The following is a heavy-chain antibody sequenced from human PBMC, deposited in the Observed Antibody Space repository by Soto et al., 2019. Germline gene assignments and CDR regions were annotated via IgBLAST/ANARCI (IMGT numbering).Heavy chain of an antibody. V-gene: IGHV3-21*04. Sequence: TGGFLRLSCAASGLNFEKCSMNWVRQPPGKGPEWLASISPSSTYIRYADSVKGRFTISRDNARNSLSLQMMNLRADDTAIYYCARVTAWFGDANWFDPWGQGTLVTVSS. CDR2: ISPSSTYI. CDR1: GLNFEKCS. J-gene: IGHJ5*02. D-gene: IGHD3-10*01. CDR3: ARVTAWFGDANWFDP.